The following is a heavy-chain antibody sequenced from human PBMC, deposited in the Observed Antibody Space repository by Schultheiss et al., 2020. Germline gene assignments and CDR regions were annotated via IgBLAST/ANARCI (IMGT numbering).Heavy chain of an antibody. CDR3: ATYYYDSSGYSAAL. D-gene: IGHD3-22*01. Sequence: GGSLRLSCAASGFTFSSYSMSWVRQAPGKGLEWVAVISYDGSNKYYADSVKGRFTISRDNSKNTLYLQMNSLRAEDTAVYYCATYYYDSSGYSAALWGQGTLVTVYS. J-gene: IGHJ4*02. CDR2: ISYDGSNK. CDR1: GFTFSSYS. V-gene: IGHV3-30*04.